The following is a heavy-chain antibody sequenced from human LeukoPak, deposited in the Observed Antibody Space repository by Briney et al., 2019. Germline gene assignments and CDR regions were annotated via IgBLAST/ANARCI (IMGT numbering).Heavy chain of an antibody. CDR2: FDPEDGET. D-gene: IGHD3-10*01. J-gene: IGHJ6*02. V-gene: IGHV1-24*01. CDR3: ATGGFGELLSYYYYGMDV. Sequence: ASVKVSCKVSGYTLTELSMHWVRQAPGKGLEWMGGFDPEDGETIYGQKFQGRVTMTEDTSTDTAYMELSSLRSEDTAVYYCATGGFGELLSYYYYGMDVWGQGTTVTVSS. CDR1: GYTLTELS.